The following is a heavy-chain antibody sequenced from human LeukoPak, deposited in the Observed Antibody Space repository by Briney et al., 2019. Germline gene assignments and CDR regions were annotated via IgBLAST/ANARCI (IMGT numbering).Heavy chain of an antibody. CDR3: ARDQSGTGNYFDY. D-gene: IGHD1-7*01. CDR1: GGSFSGYY. V-gene: IGHV4-34*01. J-gene: IGHJ4*02. CDR2: INHSGST. Sequence: SETLSLTCAVYGGSFSGYYWSWIRQPPGKGLEWIGEINHSGSTNYNPSLKSRVTISIDTSKNQFSLRLSSVTAADTAVYYCARDQSGTGNYFDYWGQGTLVTVSS.